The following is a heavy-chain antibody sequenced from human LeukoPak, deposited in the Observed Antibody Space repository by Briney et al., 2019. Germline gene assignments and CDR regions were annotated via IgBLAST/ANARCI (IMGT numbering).Heavy chain of an antibody. Sequence: ASVKVSCKASGYTFTGYYIHWVRQAPGQGLEWLGWTNPESGGTKYAQNFQGRVSMTRDTSITTAYMYLSMLRSDDAAVYFCASGSGLGGGCRPGDYLGQGTLVTVS. D-gene: IGHD3-16*01. CDR1: GYTFTGYY. J-gene: IGHJ4*02. CDR3: ASGSGLGGGCRPGDY. V-gene: IGHV1-2*02. CDR2: TNPESGGT.